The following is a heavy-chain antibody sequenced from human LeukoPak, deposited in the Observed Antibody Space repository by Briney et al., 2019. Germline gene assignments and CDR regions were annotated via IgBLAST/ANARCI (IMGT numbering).Heavy chain of an antibody. J-gene: IGHJ3*02. Sequence: PGGSLRLSCAASGFTFSSYSMNWVRQAPGKVLEWVSSISSSSSYIYYADSVKGRFTISRDNAKNSLYLQMNSLRAEDTAVYYCARENVVVAASFDIWGQGTMVTVSS. CDR2: ISSSSSYI. CDR3: ARENVVVAASFDI. D-gene: IGHD2-15*01. V-gene: IGHV3-21*01. CDR1: GFTFSSYS.